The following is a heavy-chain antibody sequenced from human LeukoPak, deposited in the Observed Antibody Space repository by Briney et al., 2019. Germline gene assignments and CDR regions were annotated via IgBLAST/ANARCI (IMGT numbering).Heavy chain of an antibody. CDR2: ISAYNGNT. CDR1: GYIFTNYG. J-gene: IGHJ4*02. D-gene: IGHD4-17*01. V-gene: IGHV1-18*01. Sequence: ASVKVACKSFGYIFTNYGFSWVRQAPGHGLEWMGWISAYNGNTNYVQNFQGRVTMTTDTSKNTAYMELRSLRSDDTAMYYCARDSALLNNGDWYGGSDYWGQGTLVTVSS. CDR3: ARDSALLNNGDWYGGSDY.